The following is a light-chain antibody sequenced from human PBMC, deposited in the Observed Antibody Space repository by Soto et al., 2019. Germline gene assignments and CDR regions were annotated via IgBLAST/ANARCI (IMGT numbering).Light chain of an antibody. V-gene: IGKV3-20*01. J-gene: IGKJ2*01. Sequence: EIVLTQSPGTLSLSPGERATLSCRASQGVSSSYLAWYQQKPGQAPRVLIHGASSRATRIPVRFSGSWSGTDFTLTISRLEPEDFAVYFCQQYGNPPPNAFGQGTKVEIK. CDR3: QQYGNPPPNA. CDR1: QGVSSSY. CDR2: GAS.